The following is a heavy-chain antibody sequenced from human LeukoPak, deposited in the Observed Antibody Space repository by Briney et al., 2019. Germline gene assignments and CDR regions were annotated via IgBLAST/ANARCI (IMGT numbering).Heavy chain of an antibody. CDR1: GYTFTDYY. Sequence: GASVKVSCKASGYTFTDYYMHWVQQAPGKGLEWMGRVDPEDGETIYAEKFQGRVTITTDESTSTAYMELSSLRSEDTAVYYCAREARYQLLFDAFDIWGQGTMVTVSS. J-gene: IGHJ3*02. D-gene: IGHD2-2*01. CDR2: VDPEDGET. CDR3: AREARYQLLFDAFDI. V-gene: IGHV1-69-2*01.